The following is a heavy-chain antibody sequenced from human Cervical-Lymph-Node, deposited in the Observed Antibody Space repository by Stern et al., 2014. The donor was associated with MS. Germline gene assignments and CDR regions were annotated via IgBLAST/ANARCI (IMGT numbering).Heavy chain of an antibody. V-gene: IGHV5-51*01. CDR3: ARQTTAWASDV. CDR2: IYPGDSET. D-gene: IGHD1-14*01. CDR1: GYKFSIYW. J-gene: IGHJ4*02. Sequence: EVQLVESGAELIRPGESLKISCKGSGYKFSIYWIAWVRQMPGKGLEWMGIIYPGDSETRYRPSVQGPVTMSADKSTSTAYLQWSSLNASDTAMYFCARQTTAWASDVWGQGTLVTVSS.